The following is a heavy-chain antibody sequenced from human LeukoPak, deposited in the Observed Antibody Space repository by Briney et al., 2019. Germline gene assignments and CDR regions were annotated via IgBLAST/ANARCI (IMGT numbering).Heavy chain of an antibody. CDR3: ALGYCGGGSCYAREYFQQ. J-gene: IGHJ1*01. CDR2: IYYSGST. D-gene: IGHD2-15*01. V-gene: IGHV4-31*03. Sequence: SETLALTCTVSGGSISSGGYYWTWIRQHPGKGLEWIGYIYYSGSTYYNPSLKSRVTISVDTSKNQFSLRLSSVTAADTAVYHCALGYCGGGSCYAREYFQQCVQGTEDTVSS. CDR1: GGSISSGGYY.